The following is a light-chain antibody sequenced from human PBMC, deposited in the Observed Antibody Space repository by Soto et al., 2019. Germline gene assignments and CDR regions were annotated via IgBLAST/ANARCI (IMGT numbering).Light chain of an antibody. CDR3: CSYAGGSSWV. Sequence: QSALTQPASVSGSPGQSITISCTGTSSDVGSYNLVSWYQQHPGKAPKIMIYEGSKRPPGVSNRFSGTKSGNTASLTISGLQAEDEADYYCCSYAGGSSWVFGGGTKLTVL. CDR1: SSDVGSYNL. V-gene: IGLV2-23*01. CDR2: EGS. J-gene: IGLJ3*02.